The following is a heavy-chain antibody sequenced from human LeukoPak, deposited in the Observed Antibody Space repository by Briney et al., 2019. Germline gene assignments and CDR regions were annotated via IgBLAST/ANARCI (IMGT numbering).Heavy chain of an antibody. CDR1: GYTFTGYY. CDR2: INTNTGNP. D-gene: IGHD3-10*01. V-gene: IGHV7-4-1*02. CDR3: ARAPFRASTYYYGWGSYYEAYFDY. J-gene: IGHJ4*02. Sequence: ASVKVSCKASGYTFTGYYMHWVRQAPGQGLEWMGWINTNTGNPTYAQGFTGRFVFSLDTSVSTAYLQISSLTAEDTAVYYCARAPFRASTYYYGWGSYYEAYFDYWGQGPLVTVSS.